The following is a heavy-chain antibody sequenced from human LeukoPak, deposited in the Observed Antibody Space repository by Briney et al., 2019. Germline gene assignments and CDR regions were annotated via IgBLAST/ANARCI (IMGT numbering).Heavy chain of an antibody. CDR3: ARESYYYDSSGYYSPFFDY. CDR1: GYTFTSYA. Sequence: ASVKVSCKASGYTFTSYAMNWVRQAPGQGLEWMGWINTNTGNPTYAQGFTGRFVFPLDTSVSTAYLQISSLKAEDTAVYYCARESYYYDSSGYYSPFFDYWGQGTLVTVSS. V-gene: IGHV7-4-1*02. CDR2: INTNTGNP. D-gene: IGHD3-22*01. J-gene: IGHJ4*02.